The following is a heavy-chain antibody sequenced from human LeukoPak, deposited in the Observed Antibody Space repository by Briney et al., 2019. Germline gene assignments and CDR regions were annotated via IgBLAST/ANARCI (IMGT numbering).Heavy chain of an antibody. CDR3: ARRSSRGYDSSGYYSSDYFDY. J-gene: IGHJ4*02. CDR1: GDSISTYY. Sequence: SETLSLTCTVSGDSISTYYWSWIRQPPGKGLEWIGYIHYSGSTNYNPSLRSRVTISVDTSKNQFSLKLSSVTAADTAVYYCARRSSRGYDSSGYYSSDYFDYWGQGTLVTVSS. CDR2: IHYSGST. V-gene: IGHV4-59*08. D-gene: IGHD3-22*01.